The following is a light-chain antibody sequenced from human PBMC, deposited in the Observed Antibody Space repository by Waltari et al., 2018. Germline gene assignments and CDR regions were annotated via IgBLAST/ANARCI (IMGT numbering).Light chain of an antibody. CDR1: QSVSRN. CDR2: GAS. Sequence: TVMTQSPVTLSVSPGERATLSCGASQSVSRNLAWYQQKPGQAPRLLIYGASTRATGIPARFSGSGSWTEFTLTISSLQSEDFAVYYCHQYNNWPLTFGQGTKLEIK. CDR3: HQYNNWPLT. J-gene: IGKJ2*01. V-gene: IGKV3-15*01.